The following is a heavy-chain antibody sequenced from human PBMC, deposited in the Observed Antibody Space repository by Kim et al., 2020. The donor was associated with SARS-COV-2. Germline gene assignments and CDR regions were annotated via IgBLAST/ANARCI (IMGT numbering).Heavy chain of an antibody. CDR1: GFTFGDYA. D-gene: IGHD5-18*01. CDR2: IRSKAYGGTT. V-gene: IGHV3-49*04. CDR3: TRYSYGPFDY. Sequence: GGSLRLSCTASGFTFGDYAMSWVRQALGKGMEWEGFIRSKAYGGTTEYAASVKGRFTISRDDSKSIAYLQMNSLKTEDTAVYYCTRYSYGPFDYWGQGTLVTVSS. J-gene: IGHJ4*02.